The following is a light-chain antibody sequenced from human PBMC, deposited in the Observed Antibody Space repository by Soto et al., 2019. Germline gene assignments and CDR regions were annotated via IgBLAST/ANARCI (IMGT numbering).Light chain of an antibody. Sequence: EIVMTQSPATLSVSPGERATLSCRASQSVSSNLAWYQQKPGQAPRLLIYGASTRATGIPARFSGSGSGTEFTLTISRLQSEDFADYYCQQYNNWLTFGGGTKVEIK. CDR3: QQYNNWLT. CDR2: GAS. V-gene: IGKV3-15*01. CDR1: QSVSSN. J-gene: IGKJ4*01.